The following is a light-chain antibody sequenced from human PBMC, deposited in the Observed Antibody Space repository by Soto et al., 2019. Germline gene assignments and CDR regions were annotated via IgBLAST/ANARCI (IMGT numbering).Light chain of an antibody. CDR1: QGIRND. V-gene: IGKV1-6*01. CDR2: AAS. CDR3: LQDFNYPWT. Sequence: AIQMTQSPSSLSASVGDRVTITCRASQGIRNDLGWYQLKPGKAPKLLIYAASSLQSGVPSRFSGSGSSTDFTLTISSLQSEDFATYYCLQDFNYPWTFGQGTKVDIK. J-gene: IGKJ1*01.